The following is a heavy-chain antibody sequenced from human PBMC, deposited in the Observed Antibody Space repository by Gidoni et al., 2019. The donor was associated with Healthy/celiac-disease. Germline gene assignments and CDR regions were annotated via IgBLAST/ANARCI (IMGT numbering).Heavy chain of an antibody. CDR1: GGSTSSYY. CDR2: IYYSGST. D-gene: IGHD2-2*01. V-gene: IGHV4-59*01. Sequence: QVQLQESGPGLVKPSETLSLTCTVSGGSTSSYYWSWIRQPPGKGLEWIGYIYYSGSTNYNPSLKSRVTISVDTSKNQFSLKLSSVTAADTAVYYCARDGSTSFSYYYYGMDVWGQGTTVTASS. J-gene: IGHJ6*02. CDR3: ARDGSTSFSYYYYGMDV.